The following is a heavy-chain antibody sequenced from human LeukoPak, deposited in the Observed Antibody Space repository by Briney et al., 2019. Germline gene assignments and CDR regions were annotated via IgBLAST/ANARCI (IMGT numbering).Heavy chain of an antibody. V-gene: IGHV1-18*01. D-gene: IGHD2-2*01. CDR2: ISAYNGNT. CDR3: ARGTVVPAAGPGRYDHYVMDV. J-gene: IGHJ6*02. CDR1: GGTFSSYA. Sequence: EASVKVSCKASGGTFSSYAISWVRQAPGQGLEWMGWISAYNGNTNYAQKLQGRVTMTTDTSTSTAYMELRSLRSEDTAVYYCARGTVVPAAGPGRYDHYVMDVWGQGTTVTVSS.